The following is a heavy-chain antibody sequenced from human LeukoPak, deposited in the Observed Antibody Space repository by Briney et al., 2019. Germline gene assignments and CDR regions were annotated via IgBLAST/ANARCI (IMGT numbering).Heavy chain of an antibody. CDR3: ARGGFFNGDYDY. V-gene: IGHV4-59*01. J-gene: IGHJ4*02. D-gene: IGHD4-17*01. Sequence: SETLSLTCTVSGGSNSSYYWSWIRHPPGKGLEWIGYIYYSGSTNYNPSLESRVTISVNTSKNQFSLKLSSVTAADTAVYYCARGGFFNGDYDYWGQETLVTVSS. CDR1: GGSNSSYY. CDR2: IYYSGST.